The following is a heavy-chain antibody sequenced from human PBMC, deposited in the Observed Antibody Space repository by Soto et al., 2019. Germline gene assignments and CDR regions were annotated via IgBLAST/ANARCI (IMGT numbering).Heavy chain of an antibody. J-gene: IGHJ4*02. CDR3: ARNGDYAFDY. D-gene: IGHD4-17*01. Sequence: SETLSLTRAVYCGSFRGYYWSWIRQPPGNGLYCIGEINHSVITNXXPSPKSRXXISVDTSKNHXSLKLXSVTAAYTAVYYCARNGDYAFDYWRQGTLVTVSS. CDR1: CGSFRGYY. V-gene: IGHV4-34*01. CDR2: INHSVIT.